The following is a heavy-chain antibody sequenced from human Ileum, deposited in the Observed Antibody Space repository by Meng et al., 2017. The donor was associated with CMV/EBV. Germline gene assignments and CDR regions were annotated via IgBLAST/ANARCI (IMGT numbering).Heavy chain of an antibody. CDR2: IYTSGTT. CDR1: GGSISNYY. Sequence: QVTLTESGPGRVKTSETLSLTCYVSGGSISNYYWSWIRQPSGKGLEWIAHIYTSGTTNHNPSLKSRVTMSVDTSRNQFSLKLTSVTAADTAVYYCARNYGSGNWNFFHYWGQGTLVTVSS. CDR3: ARNYGSGNWNFFHY. J-gene: IGHJ4*02. V-gene: IGHV4-4*07. D-gene: IGHD3-10*01.